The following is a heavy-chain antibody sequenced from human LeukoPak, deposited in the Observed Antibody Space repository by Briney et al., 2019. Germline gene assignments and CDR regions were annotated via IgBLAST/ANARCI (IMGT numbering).Heavy chain of an antibody. CDR3: ARDPSMIQGENTPYFDY. D-gene: IGHD3-10*01. CDR1: GYTFTSYG. V-gene: IGHV1-18*01. J-gene: IGHJ4*02. CDR2: ISAYNGNT. Sequence: ASVKVSCKASGYTFTSYGVTWVRQAPGQGLEWMGWISAYNGNTNYAQNVQGRVTMSRDTSTSTAYMELRSLRSDDTAVYYCARDPSMIQGENTPYFDYWGQGTLVTVSS.